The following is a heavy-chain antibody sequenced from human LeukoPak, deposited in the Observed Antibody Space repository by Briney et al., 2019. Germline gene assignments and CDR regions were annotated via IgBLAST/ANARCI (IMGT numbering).Heavy chain of an antibody. CDR1: GFTFSSYW. V-gene: IGHV3-74*01. Sequence: GGSLRLSCAASGFTFSSYWMRWVRQAPGKGLVWVSRINSDGSSTSYADSVKGRFTISRDNAKNTLYLQMNSLRAEDTAVYYCARADGGNSYYYYGMDVWGQGTTVTVSS. CDR2: INSDGSST. J-gene: IGHJ6*02. CDR3: ARADGGNSYYYYGMDV. D-gene: IGHD4-23*01.